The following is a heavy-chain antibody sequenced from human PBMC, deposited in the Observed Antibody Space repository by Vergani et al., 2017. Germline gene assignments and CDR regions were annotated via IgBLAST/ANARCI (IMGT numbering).Heavy chain of an antibody. CDR1: GFTFSSYA. J-gene: IGHJ1*01. CDR2: ISGSGGST. CDR3: TTDLGYYDSRGYYYVNWAEYFQH. V-gene: IGHV3-23*01. D-gene: IGHD3-22*01. Sequence: EVQLLESGGGLVQPGGSLRLSCAASGFTFSSYAMSWVRQAPGKGLEWVSAISGSGGSTYYADSVKGRFTISRDDSKNTLYLQMNSLKTEDTAVYYCTTDLGYYDSRGYYYVNWAEYFQHWGQGTLVTVSS.